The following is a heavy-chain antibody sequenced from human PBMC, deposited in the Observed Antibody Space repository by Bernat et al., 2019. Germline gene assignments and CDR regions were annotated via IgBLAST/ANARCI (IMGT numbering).Heavy chain of an antibody. D-gene: IGHD6-13*01. Sequence: EVQLVESGGGLVQPGGSMRLTCAASGLTFSVYWMTWVRQAPGKGLEWVDNIKQDGSEKYHVVSVKGRFTISRDNAKNALYLQMISLRAEYTAVYYCAKYIAPPGLSLYYYFGLYVWGQGTTVSVSS. CDR2: IKQDGSEK. V-gene: IGHV3-7*02. CDR3: AKYIAPPGLSLYYYFGLYV. J-gene: IGHJ6*02. CDR1: GLTFSVYW.